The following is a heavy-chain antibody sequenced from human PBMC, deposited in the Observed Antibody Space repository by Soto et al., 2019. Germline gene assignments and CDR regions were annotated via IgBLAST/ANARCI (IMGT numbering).Heavy chain of an antibody. CDR2: ISANDVGT. V-gene: IGHV3-23*01. J-gene: IGHJ4*02. D-gene: IGHD1-20*01. CDR3: AKAKNDYNWDNRPPFDY. Sequence: GGSLRLSCEASGFTLRNYAMTGVGQAPGKGLEWVSLISANDVGTYYAESVKTRFTISTDQSRNTVYLQMASLRADDTAIYYCAKAKNDYNWDNRPPFDYWGQGTLVTVSS. CDR1: GFTLRNYA.